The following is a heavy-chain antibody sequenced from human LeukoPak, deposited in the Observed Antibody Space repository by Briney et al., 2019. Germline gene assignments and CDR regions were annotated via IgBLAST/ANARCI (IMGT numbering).Heavy chain of an antibody. CDR1: GFTFSSYS. Sequence: GGSLRLSCAASGFTFSSYSMNWVRQAPGKGLEWVSSISSSSSYIYYADSVKGRFTISRDNAKNSPYLQMNSLRAEDTAVYYCARDSYYGSGSTVFDYWGQGTLVTVSS. CDR3: ARDSYYGSGSTVFDY. D-gene: IGHD3-10*01. J-gene: IGHJ4*02. V-gene: IGHV3-21*01. CDR2: ISSSSSYI.